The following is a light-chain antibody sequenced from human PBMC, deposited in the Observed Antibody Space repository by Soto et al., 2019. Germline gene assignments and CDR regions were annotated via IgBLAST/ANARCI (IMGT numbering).Light chain of an antibody. CDR2: DVT. Sequence: QSALTQPASMSGSPGQSITISCTGSSTDVGGYNSVSWYQQHPGKDPKLMIYDVTNRPSGVSDRFSGSKSGNTASLTISGLQAEDEADYYCCSYTNINTNVFGSGTKVTVL. V-gene: IGLV2-14*03. J-gene: IGLJ1*01. CDR1: STDVGGYNS. CDR3: CSYTNINTNV.